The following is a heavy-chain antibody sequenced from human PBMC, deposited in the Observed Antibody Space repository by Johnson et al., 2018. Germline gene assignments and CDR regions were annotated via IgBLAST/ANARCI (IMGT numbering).Heavy chain of an antibody. D-gene: IGHD2-15*01. CDR3: TLPAPYYYYAMDV. V-gene: IGHV3-7*01. CDR1: GFTFSSYW. J-gene: IGHJ6*02. Sequence: QLQEAGGGLVQPGGSLRLSCAASGFTFSSYWMNWVRQAPGKGLEWVANIKPDGSEKYYLDSVKGQFTIPKDNAKNPLYLQMKRLRAEDTAVYYFTLPAPYYYYAMDVWGQGTTVTVSS. CDR2: IKPDGSEK.